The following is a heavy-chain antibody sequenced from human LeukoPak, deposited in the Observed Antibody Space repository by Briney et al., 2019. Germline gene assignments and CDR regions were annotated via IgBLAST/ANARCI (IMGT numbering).Heavy chain of an antibody. V-gene: IGHV4-59*08. D-gene: IGHD1-1*01. Sequence: SETLSLTCTVSVGSLSSYYWSWIRQPPGKGLEWVGYIYYSGSTNYNPSLKSRVTISVDTSKNQFSLKLNSVTAADAAVYYCARRTRGTNPFDYWGQGTLVTVSS. CDR3: ARRTRGTNPFDY. CDR2: IYYSGST. CDR1: VGSLSSYY. J-gene: IGHJ4*02.